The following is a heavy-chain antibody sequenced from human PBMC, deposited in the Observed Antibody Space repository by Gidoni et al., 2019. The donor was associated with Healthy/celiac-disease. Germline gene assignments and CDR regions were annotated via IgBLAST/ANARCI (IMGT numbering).Heavy chain of an antibody. J-gene: IGHJ3*02. Sequence: QVQLVESGGGVVQPGRSLRLSCAASGFTFSSYAMHWVRQAPGKGLECVAVISYDGSNKYYADSVKGRFTISRDNSKNTLYLQMNSLRAEDTAVYYCARITDYYDSSGPLGNAFDIWGQGTMVTVSS. V-gene: IGHV3-30-3*01. CDR3: ARITDYYDSSGPLGNAFDI. CDR2: ISYDGSNK. D-gene: IGHD3-22*01. CDR1: GFTFSSYA.